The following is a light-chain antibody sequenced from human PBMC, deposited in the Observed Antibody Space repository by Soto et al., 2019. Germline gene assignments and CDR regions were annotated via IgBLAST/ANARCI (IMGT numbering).Light chain of an antibody. CDR3: SSYAGSNNLV. CDR2: EVS. J-gene: IGLJ3*02. Sequence: QSVLTQPLSASGSPGQSVTISCTGTSSDVGGYNYVSWYQQHPGKAPQLMIYEVSKRPSGVPDRFSGSKSGNTASLTVSGLQAEDEADYYCSSYAGSNNLVFGGGTKLTVL. CDR1: SSDVGGYNY. V-gene: IGLV2-8*01.